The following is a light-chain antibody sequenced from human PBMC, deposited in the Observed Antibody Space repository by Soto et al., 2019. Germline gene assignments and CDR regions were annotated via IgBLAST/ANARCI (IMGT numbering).Light chain of an antibody. CDR2: DVS. V-gene: IGLV2-14*01. CDR3: SSYTSSSTVV. CDR1: SSDVGGYNF. Sequence: QSALTQPASVSGSPGQSITISCTGTSSDVGGYNFVSWYQQHPGTAPKLMIYDVSNRPSGVSNRFSGSKPGNTASLTISGLQPEDEADYYCSSYTSSSTVVFGGGTKLTVL. J-gene: IGLJ2*01.